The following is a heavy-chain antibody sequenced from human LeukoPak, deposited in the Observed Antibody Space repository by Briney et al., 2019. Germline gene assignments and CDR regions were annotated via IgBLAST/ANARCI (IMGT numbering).Heavy chain of an antibody. CDR3: AKGAAVIYYYYYYMDV. CDR1: GYNFIGYG. Sequence: GGSLRLSCAASGYNFIGYGMHWVRQAPGKGLEGVAFIRNDGSEKYYADSVKGRFTISRDNSKNTLYLQMNSLRDEDTAVYYCAKGAAVIYYYYYYMDVWGKGTTVTISS. J-gene: IGHJ6*03. V-gene: IGHV3-30*02. D-gene: IGHD6-25*01. CDR2: IRNDGSEK.